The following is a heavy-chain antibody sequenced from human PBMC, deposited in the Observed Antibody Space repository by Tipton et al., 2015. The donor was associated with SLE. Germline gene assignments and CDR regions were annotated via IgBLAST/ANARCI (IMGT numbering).Heavy chain of an antibody. CDR3: ARDGIAVSGRGYFDC. D-gene: IGHD6-19*01. CDR1: GGSISSSSYY. Sequence: TLSLTCTVSGGSISSSSYYWGWIRQPPGKGLEWIGSIYYSGSTYYNPSLKSRVTISVDTSKNQFSLKLSSVTAADTAVYYCARDGIAVSGRGYFDCWGQGILVIVSS. J-gene: IGHJ4*02. CDR2: IYYSGST. V-gene: IGHV4-39*07.